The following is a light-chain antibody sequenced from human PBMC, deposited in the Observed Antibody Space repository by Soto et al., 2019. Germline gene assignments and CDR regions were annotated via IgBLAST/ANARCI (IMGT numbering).Light chain of an antibody. CDR2: DVS. CDR1: SSDVGSYNY. J-gene: IGLJ2*01. Sequence: SALTQPASVSGSPGQSITFSCTGTSSDVGSYNYVSWYQQHPGKAPKLMIYDVSNRPLGISNRFSGSKSGNTASLTISWLQAEDEADYYCSSYTRSSTLVFGGGTKLTVL. V-gene: IGLV2-14*03. CDR3: SSYTRSSTLV.